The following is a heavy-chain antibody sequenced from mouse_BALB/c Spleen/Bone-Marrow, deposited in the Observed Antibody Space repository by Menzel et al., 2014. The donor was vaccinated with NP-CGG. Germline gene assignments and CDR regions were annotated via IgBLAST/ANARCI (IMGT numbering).Heavy chain of an antibody. J-gene: IGHJ3*01. CDR3: TRHDYRYDAWFAY. CDR2: ISNGGGNT. V-gene: IGHV5-12*02. Sequence: EVHLVESGGGLVQPGGSLKLSCATSGFTFSDYYMYWVRQTPEKRLEWVASISNGGGNTYYPDTLKGRFTISRDNAKNTLYLQTSRLKSEDTAIYYCTRHDYRYDAWFAYWGQGTLVTVSA. CDR1: GFTFSDYY. D-gene: IGHD2-14*01.